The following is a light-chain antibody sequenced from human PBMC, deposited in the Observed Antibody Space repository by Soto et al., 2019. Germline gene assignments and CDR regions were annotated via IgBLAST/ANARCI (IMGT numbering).Light chain of an antibody. CDR2: EVT. Sequence: QSALTQPASVSGSPGQPSTIYYTGTSSDVGSYRYVSWYQQNPGKAPKLMIYEVTNLPSGVSNRFSGSKSGNTASLTISGLQAEDEADYYCSSYTSGTTWVFVGGTKVTVL. J-gene: IGLJ3*02. V-gene: IGLV2-14*01. CDR1: SSDVGSYRY. CDR3: SSYTSGTTWV.